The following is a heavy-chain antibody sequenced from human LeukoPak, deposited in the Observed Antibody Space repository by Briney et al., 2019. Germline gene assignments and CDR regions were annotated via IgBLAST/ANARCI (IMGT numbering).Heavy chain of an antibody. CDR2: IYYSGST. J-gene: IGHJ4*02. CDR3: ARVFCSSASCQKTFDY. CDR1: GGSISSYY. D-gene: IGHD2-2*01. Sequence: SETLSLTCTVSGGSISSYYWSWIRQPPGKGLEWIGYIYYSGSTNYNPSLKSRVTISVDTSKNQFFLKLSSVTAADTAVYYCARVFCSSASCQKTFDYWGQGTLVTVSS. V-gene: IGHV4-59*01.